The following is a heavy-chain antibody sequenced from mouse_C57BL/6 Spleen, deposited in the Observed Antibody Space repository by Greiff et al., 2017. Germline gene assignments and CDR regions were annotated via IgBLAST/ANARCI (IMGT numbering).Heavy chain of an antibody. CDR1: GYAFTNYL. CDR3: ARTEYDWYFDV. J-gene: IGHJ1*03. V-gene: IGHV1-54*01. D-gene: IGHD5-1*01. CDR2: INPGSGGT. Sequence: QVQLKQSGAELVRPGTSVKVSCKASGYAFTNYLIEWVKQRPGQGLEWIGVINPGSGGTNYNEKFKGKATLTADKSSSTAYMQLSSLTSEDSAVYFCARTEYDWYFDVWGTGTTVTVSS.